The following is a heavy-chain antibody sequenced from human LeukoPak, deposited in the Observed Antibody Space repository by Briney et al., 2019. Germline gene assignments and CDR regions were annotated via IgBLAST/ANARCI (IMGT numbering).Heavy chain of an antibody. D-gene: IGHD5-24*01. Sequence: SETLSLTCAVYGGSFSGYYWSWIRQPPGKGLEWIGEINHSGSTNYNPSLKSRVTISVDTSKNQFSLKVNSVTAADTAVYYCVRDVRDDYPGALEIWGQGTMATVSS. V-gene: IGHV4-34*01. J-gene: IGHJ3*02. CDR2: INHSGST. CDR1: GGSFSGYY. CDR3: VRDVRDDYPGALEI.